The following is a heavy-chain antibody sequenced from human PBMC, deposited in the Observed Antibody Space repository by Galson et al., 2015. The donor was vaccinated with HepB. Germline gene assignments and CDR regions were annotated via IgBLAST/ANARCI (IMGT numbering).Heavy chain of an antibody. CDR2: ISYHGSDK. Sequence: HWVRQAPGKGLEWVAAISYHGSDKFYADSVKGRFTMTRDLSTSTVYMDLSRLKSDDSAVYYCARVLPYDDGNANDYWGQGTPVTVSS. V-gene: IGHV3-30-3*01. D-gene: IGHD1-1*01. CDR3: ARVLPYDDGNANDY. J-gene: IGHJ4*02.